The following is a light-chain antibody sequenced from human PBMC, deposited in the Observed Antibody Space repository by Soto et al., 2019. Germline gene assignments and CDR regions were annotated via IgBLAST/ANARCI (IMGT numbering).Light chain of an antibody. CDR1: QSVRSSY. J-gene: IGKJ3*01. CDR2: GAS. Sequence: EVVLTQSPGTLSLSPGERATLSCRASQSVRSSYVAWYQQKPGQAPRLLIYGASSRATGIPDRFSGSGSGTDFTLTISRLEPEDFAVYDCQQYGSSTFTFGPGTTVDIK. V-gene: IGKV3-20*01. CDR3: QQYGSSTFT.